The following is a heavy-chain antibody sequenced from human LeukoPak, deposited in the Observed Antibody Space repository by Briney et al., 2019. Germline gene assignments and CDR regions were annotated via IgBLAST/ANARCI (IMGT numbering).Heavy chain of an antibody. J-gene: IGHJ4*02. CDR2: ISGSGGST. V-gene: IGHV3-23*01. CDR1: GFTFSSYA. D-gene: IGHD1-14*01. CDR3: TTDYHVAY. Sequence: GGSLRLSCAASGFTFSSYAMGWVRQAPGKGLEWVSAISGSGGSTYYADSVKGRFTISRDNSKNTLYLQMNSLKTEDTAVYYCTTDYHVAYWGQGTLVTVSS.